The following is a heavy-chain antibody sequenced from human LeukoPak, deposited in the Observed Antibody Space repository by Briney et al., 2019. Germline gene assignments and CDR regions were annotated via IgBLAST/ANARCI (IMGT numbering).Heavy chain of an antibody. D-gene: IGHD5-12*01. CDR2: IYSSGSN. Sequence: SETLSLTCTVSGGSISGYFWTWIGQPAGKGLEWIGRIYSSGSNNYNPSLKSRVTMSLDTSKNHFSLNLTSVTAADTAVYYCAREPTSGREPTSGRPLDYWGQGTLVTVSS. CDR3: AREPTSGREPTSGRPLDY. J-gene: IGHJ4*02. CDR1: GGSISGYF. V-gene: IGHV4-4*07.